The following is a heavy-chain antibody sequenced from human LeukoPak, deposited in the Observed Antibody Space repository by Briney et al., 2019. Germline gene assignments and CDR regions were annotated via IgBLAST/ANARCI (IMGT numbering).Heavy chain of an antibody. CDR3: ARDTSSGSAGLFDY. V-gene: IGHV4-38-2*02. CDR1: AYSISSGYY. CDR2: IYHSGST. D-gene: IGHD6-19*01. Sequence: SETLSLTCTVSAYSISSGYYWGWIRQPPGKGLECIGTIYHSGSTYYNPSLQSRVTISVDTSKNQVSLRLSSVTAADTAVYYCARDTSSGSAGLFDYWGQGTLVTVSS. J-gene: IGHJ4*02.